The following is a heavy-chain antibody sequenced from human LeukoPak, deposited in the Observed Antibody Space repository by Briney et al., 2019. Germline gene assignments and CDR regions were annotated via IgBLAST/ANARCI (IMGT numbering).Heavy chain of an antibody. CDR3: ARPGDYGYYYNAMDV. D-gene: IGHD4-17*01. J-gene: IGHJ6*02. CDR1: GFTFSSYS. Sequence: GGSLRLSCAASGFTFSSYSMNWVRQAPGKGLEWVSYITSGSSTIYYADSVKGRFTISRDDARNSLYLQMNSLRDEDTAVYYCARPGDYGYYYNAMDVWGQGTTVTVSS. V-gene: IGHV3-48*02. CDR2: ITSGSSTI.